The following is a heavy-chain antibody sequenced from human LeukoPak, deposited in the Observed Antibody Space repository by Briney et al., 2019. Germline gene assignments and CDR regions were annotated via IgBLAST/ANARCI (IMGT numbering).Heavy chain of an antibody. V-gene: IGHV3-7*01. Sequence: GGSLRLSCAASGFTFSSYWMSWVRQAPGRGLEWVANIKQDGSEKYYVDSVKGRFTISRDNAKNSLYLQMNSLRAEDTAVYYCARDSGSSWYRGAFDIWGQGTMVTASS. D-gene: IGHD6-13*01. CDR2: IKQDGSEK. CDR1: GFTFSSYW. J-gene: IGHJ3*02. CDR3: ARDSGSSWYRGAFDI.